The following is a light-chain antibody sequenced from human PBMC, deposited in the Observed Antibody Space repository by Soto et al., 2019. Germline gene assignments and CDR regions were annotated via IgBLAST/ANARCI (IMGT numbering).Light chain of an antibody. Sequence: EIVLTQSPATLSVSPGERATLSCRASQSVRSNLAWYQQKPGQGPRLLIFGASTRATNIPARFSGSGSGTEFTLTISSLQPEDFAVYYCQEYINWPSLTFGGGTKVDIK. CDR3: QEYINWPSLT. CDR1: QSVRSN. V-gene: IGKV3-15*01. J-gene: IGKJ4*01. CDR2: GAS.